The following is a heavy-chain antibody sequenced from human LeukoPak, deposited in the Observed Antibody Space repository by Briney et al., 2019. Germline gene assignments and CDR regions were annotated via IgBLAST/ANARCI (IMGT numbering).Heavy chain of an antibody. CDR3: ARGPRILAAGSYYFDY. Sequence: GGSLRLSCAASGFSFKAYYFSWIRQAPGKGLEWVSFINVNGGAMYYADFVKGRFTISRDNAKSSLYLEMNGLRVEDTAVYYCARGPRILAAGSYYFDYWGQGSLVTVSS. CDR1: GFSFKAYY. D-gene: IGHD6-13*01. CDR2: INVNGGAM. J-gene: IGHJ4*02. V-gene: IGHV3-11*01.